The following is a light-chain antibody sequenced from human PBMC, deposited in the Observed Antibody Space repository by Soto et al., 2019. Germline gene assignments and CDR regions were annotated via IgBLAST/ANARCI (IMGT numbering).Light chain of an antibody. CDR3: KQYGSSIT. CDR1: QSVSSD. Sequence: VLTQSPGTLCLSPGERDTLSCRASQSVSSDLAWYQQKPGQAPRLLIYGASSRATGIPDRFSGSGSGTDFTLTISRLEPEDFAVYYCKQYGSSITFGQGTRLEN. V-gene: IGKV3-20*01. CDR2: GAS. J-gene: IGKJ5*01.